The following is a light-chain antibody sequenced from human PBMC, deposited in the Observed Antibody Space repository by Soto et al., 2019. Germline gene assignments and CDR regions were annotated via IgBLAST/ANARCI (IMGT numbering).Light chain of an antibody. CDR1: PSINNY. V-gene: IGKV3-11*01. CDR2: ETS. J-gene: IGKJ5*01. Sequence: EIVLTQSPATLSLSPGERATLSCRASPSINNYLAWYQQKPGQAPRLLIYETSNRATGIPARFSGSGSGTDFTLTISSLEPEDFAVYYCQQRSNWPPITFGQGTRLEIK. CDR3: QQRSNWPPIT.